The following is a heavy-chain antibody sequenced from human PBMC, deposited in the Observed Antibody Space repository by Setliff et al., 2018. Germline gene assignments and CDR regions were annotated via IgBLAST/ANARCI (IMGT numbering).Heavy chain of an antibody. CDR2: IYYSGST. CDR1: GGSISSGDYY. J-gene: IGHJ3*02. CDR3: ARSYYYDKGPDAFDI. D-gene: IGHD3-22*01. V-gene: IGHV4-30-4*08. Sequence: SETLSLTCTVSGGSISSGDYYWSWIRQPPGKGLEWIGYIYYSGSTYYNPSLKSRVTISVDTSKNQFSLKLSSVTAADTAVYYCARSYYYDKGPDAFDIWGQGTMVTVSS.